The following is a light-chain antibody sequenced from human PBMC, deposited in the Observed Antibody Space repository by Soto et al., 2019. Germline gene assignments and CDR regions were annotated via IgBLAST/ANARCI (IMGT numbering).Light chain of an antibody. J-gene: IGLJ1*01. Sequence: QSVLTQPASVSGSPGQSITISCTGTSSDVGSYNHVSWYQQHPGKAPKLMIYDGSKRPSGVSNRFSGSKSGNTASLTISGLQAEDEADYYCCSYAGSSTYGFGTGTKVTVL. CDR1: SSDVGSYNH. CDR3: CSYAGSSTYG. CDR2: DGS. V-gene: IGLV2-23*01.